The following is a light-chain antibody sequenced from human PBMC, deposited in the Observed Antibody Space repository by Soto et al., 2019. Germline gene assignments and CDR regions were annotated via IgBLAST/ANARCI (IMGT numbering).Light chain of an antibody. V-gene: IGLV2-23*01. CDR1: SSDVGSYSL. CDR2: EGS. J-gene: IGLJ1*01. Sequence: QSALTQPASVSGSPGQSITISCTGTSSDVGSYSLVSWYQQRPGKAPKLMIYEGSKRPSGVSHRFSGSKSGNTASLTISGLQAEDESDYYCCSYAGTSWVFGTGTKLTVL. CDR3: CSYAGTSWV.